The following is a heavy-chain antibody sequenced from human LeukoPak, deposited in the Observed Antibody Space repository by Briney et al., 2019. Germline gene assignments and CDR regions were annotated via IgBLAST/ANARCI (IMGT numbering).Heavy chain of an antibody. CDR2: ITDSSTST. V-gene: IGHV3-21*01. J-gene: IGHJ5*02. CDR3: ARAVVVASNWFDP. Sequence: GGSLRLSCAASGFTFNNYVMNWVRQAPGKGLEWVSAITDSSTSTYYADSVKGRFTISRDNAKNSLYLQMNSLRAEDTAVYYCARAVVVASNWFDPWGQGTLVTVSS. D-gene: IGHD3-22*01. CDR1: GFTFNNYV.